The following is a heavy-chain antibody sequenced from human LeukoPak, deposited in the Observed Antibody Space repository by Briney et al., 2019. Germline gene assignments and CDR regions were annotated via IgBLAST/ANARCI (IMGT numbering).Heavy chain of an antibody. V-gene: IGHV4-38-2*02. CDR2: TDHSGTT. J-gene: IGHJ4*02. CDR1: GYSISSGYH. CDR3: ARGGESTKTDKNDY. D-gene: IGHD3-16*01. Sequence: SETLSLTCTVSGYSISSGYHWGWLRQPPGRGWEWFGSTDHSGTTYYNPSLKSRVTISIDTSKNQFSLKLYSVTAADTAVYFCARGGESTKTDKNDYWGQGTLVTVSS.